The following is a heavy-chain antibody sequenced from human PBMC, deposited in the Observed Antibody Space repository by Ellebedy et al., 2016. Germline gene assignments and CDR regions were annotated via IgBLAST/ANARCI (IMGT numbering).Heavy chain of an antibody. CDR1: GFTFSSYA. V-gene: IGHV3-64D*06. J-gene: IGHJ6*02. Sequence: GESLKISXSASGFTFSSYAMYSVRQAPGKGLEYVSAIGSNGGSTYYADSVKGRFTISRDNSKNTLYLQMSSLRAEDTAVYYCVKALNVVPAATRGLEGNYYYYGMDVWGQGTTVTVSS. CDR2: IGSNGGST. CDR3: VKALNVVPAATRGLEGNYYYYGMDV. D-gene: IGHD2-2*01.